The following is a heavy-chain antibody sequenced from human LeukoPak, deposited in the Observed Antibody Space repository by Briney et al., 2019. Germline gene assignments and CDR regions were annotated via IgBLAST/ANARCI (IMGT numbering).Heavy chain of an antibody. J-gene: IGHJ2*01. CDR3: ARRTNHCSGGSCYSLIYWYFDL. CDR2: IYTSGST. Sequence: SETLSLTCTVSGGSIRNSSYYWGWIRQPPGKGLEWIGYIYTSGSTNYNPSLKSRVTISVDTSKNQFSLKLSSVTAADTAVYYCARRTNHCSGGSCYSLIYWYFDLWGRGTLVTVSS. D-gene: IGHD2-15*01. V-gene: IGHV4-61*05. CDR1: GGSIRNSSYY.